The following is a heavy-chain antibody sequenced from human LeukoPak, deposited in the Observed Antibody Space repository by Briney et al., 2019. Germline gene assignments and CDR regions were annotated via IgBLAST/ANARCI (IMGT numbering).Heavy chain of an antibody. Sequence: GGSLRLSCAASGFTFDDYGMSWVRQAPGKGLEWVSGINWNGGKTGYADSVKGRFSISRDNSKNMLYLQMNSLRAEDTAVYYCASSSGWYLSSDYWGQGTLVTVSS. CDR3: ASSSGWYLSSDY. J-gene: IGHJ4*02. V-gene: IGHV3-20*04. D-gene: IGHD6-19*01. CDR2: INWNGGKT. CDR1: GFTFDDYG.